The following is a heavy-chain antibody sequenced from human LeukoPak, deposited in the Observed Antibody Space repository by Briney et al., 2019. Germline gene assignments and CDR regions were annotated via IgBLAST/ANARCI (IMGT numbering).Heavy chain of an antibody. V-gene: IGHV4-34*01. Sequence: SETLSLTCAVYGGSFSGYYWSWIRQPPGKRLEWIGEINHSGSTNYNPSLKSRVTISVDTSKNQFSLKLSSVTAADTAVYYCARGGGSYYFNYWGQGTLVTVPS. D-gene: IGHD1-26*01. CDR3: ARGGGSYYFNY. CDR2: INHSGST. CDR1: GGSFSGYY. J-gene: IGHJ4*02.